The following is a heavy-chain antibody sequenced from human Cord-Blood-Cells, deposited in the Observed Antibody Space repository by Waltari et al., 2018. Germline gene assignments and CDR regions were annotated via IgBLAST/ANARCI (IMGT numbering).Heavy chain of an antibody. CDR1: GFTFSSYG. CDR2: IWYDGSNK. D-gene: IGHD5-12*01. J-gene: IGHJ4*02. CDR3: ARGYSGYDPYYFDY. V-gene: IGHV3-33*01. Sequence: QVQLVESGGGVVQPGRSLRLSCAASGFTFSSYGMHWVRQAPGKGLEWVAVIWYDGSNKYYADSGKGRFTISRDNSKNTLYLQMNSLRAEDTAVYYCARGYSGYDPYYFDYWGQGTLVTVSS.